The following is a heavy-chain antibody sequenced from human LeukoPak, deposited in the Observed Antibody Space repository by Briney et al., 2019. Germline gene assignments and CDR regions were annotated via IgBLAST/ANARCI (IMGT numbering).Heavy chain of an antibody. D-gene: IGHD3-22*01. CDR2: INHSGST. CDR1: GYSISSGYY. Sequence: SETLSLTCTVSGYSISSGYYWSWIRQPPGKVLEWIGGINHSGSTNYNPSLKSRVTISVDTSKNQFSLKLSSVTAADTAVYYCAKSNGYGLIDIWGQGTMVTVSS. J-gene: IGHJ3*02. V-gene: IGHV4-38-2*02. CDR3: AKSNGYGLIDI.